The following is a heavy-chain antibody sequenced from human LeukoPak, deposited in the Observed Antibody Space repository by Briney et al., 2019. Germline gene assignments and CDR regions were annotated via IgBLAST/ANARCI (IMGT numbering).Heavy chain of an antibody. Sequence: GGSLRLSCAASGFTFSSYGMHWVRQAPGKGLEWVAVIWYDGSNKYYADSVKGRFTISRDNSKNTLYLQMNSLRAEDTAVYYCAKYGPEKRPWDYWGQGTLVTVSS. V-gene: IGHV3-33*06. D-gene: IGHD3-10*01. J-gene: IGHJ4*02. CDR1: GFTFSSYG. CDR2: IWYDGSNK. CDR3: AKYGPEKRPWDY.